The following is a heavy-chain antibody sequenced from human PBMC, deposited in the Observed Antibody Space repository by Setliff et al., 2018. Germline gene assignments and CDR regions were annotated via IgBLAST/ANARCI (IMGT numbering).Heavy chain of an antibody. CDR1: RGTFSNYA. CDR2: TTPIFTTA. D-gene: IGHD5-18*01. V-gene: IGHV1-69*13. Sequence: SVKVSCKTSRGTFSNYAISWVRQAPGQGLEWMGGTTPIFTTANYVQKFQGRVTITAGESTSTAYMELSSLKSEDTAVYYCARSPFPVDTVMVTTFDSWGQGTLVTVS. CDR3: ARSPFPVDTVMVTTFDS. J-gene: IGHJ4*02.